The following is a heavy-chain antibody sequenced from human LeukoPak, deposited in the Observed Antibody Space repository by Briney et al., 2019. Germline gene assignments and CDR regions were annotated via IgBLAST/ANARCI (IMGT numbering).Heavy chain of an antibody. D-gene: IGHD4-23*01. CDR1: GTSINNYY. CDR3: AASGRPSNSFGV. Sequence: PSETLSLTCTVSGTSINNYYWHWIRQPPGKGLEWIGYIHYSGSTNYNPSLKSRITMSLDTSKSQFSLKLSSVTPADTAVYYCAASGRPSNSFGVWGQGTTVTVSS. J-gene: IGHJ6*02. V-gene: IGHV4-59*01. CDR2: IHYSGST.